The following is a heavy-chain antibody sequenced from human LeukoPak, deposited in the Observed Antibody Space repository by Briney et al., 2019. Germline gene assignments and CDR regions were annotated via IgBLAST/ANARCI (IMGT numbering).Heavy chain of an antibody. V-gene: IGHV4-59*08. Sequence: SETLSLTCTVSGGSFSSYYWSWIRQPPGKGLEWIGSIYYSGSTDYNPSLKSRVTISVDTSRNQFSLKLSSVTAADTAVYYCARGLWFGDENPPYFDYWGQGILVTVSS. CDR1: GGSFSSYY. J-gene: IGHJ4*02. D-gene: IGHD3-10*01. CDR2: IYYSGST. CDR3: ARGLWFGDENPPYFDY.